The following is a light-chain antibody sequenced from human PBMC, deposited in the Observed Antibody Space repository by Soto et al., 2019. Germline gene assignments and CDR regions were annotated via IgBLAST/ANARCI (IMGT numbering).Light chain of an antibody. V-gene: IGLV2-23*01. J-gene: IGLJ1*01. CDR3: CSYAGSSTSRKV. CDR2: EGS. Sequence: QSALTQPASVSGSPGQSITISCTGTSSDVGCYNLVSWYQQHPGKAPKLMLYEGSKRPSGVSNRFSGSKSGNTASLTISGLQAEDEADYYCCSYAGSSTSRKVFGTGTKLTV. CDR1: SSDVGCYNL.